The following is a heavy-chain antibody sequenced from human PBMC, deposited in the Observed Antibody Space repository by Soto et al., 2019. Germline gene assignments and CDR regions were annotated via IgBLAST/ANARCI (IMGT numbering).Heavy chain of an antibody. CDR2: IYYSGSA. Sequence: PSETLSLTCTVSGGSISSDNYFWSWIRQHPGKGLEWIGYIYYSGSAHYNPSLKSRVTISVDTSKNQFSLRLNSVTAADTAMYYCAREVSSATTSDAFDIWGQGTMVTVSS. CDR1: GGSISSDNYF. V-gene: IGHV4-31*03. CDR3: AREVSSATTSDAFDI. J-gene: IGHJ3*02. D-gene: IGHD1-26*01.